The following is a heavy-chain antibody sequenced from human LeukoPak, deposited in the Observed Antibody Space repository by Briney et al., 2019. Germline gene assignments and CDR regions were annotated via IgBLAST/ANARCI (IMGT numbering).Heavy chain of an antibody. CDR2: INSDGYST. J-gene: IGHJ4*02. V-gene: IGHV3-74*01. Sequence: GGSMRLSCAASGFAFSSYWMHWVRQAPGKGLVWVSRINSDGYSTNSADLVKGRCTISRDNTKNTLYLQMTSLRAEETAVYYCARILSPASFDSWGQGTLVTVSS. D-gene: IGHD3-10*01. CDR3: ARILSPASFDS. CDR1: GFAFSSYW.